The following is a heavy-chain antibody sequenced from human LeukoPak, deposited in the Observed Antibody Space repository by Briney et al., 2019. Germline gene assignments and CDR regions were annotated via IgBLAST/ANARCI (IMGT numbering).Heavy chain of an antibody. D-gene: IGHD2-21*02. CDR1: GGTFSSNA. J-gene: IGHJ4*02. CDR2: IIPIFGTA. Sequence: ASVKVSCKASGGTFSSNAISWVRQAPGQGLEWMGGIIPIFGTANYAQKFQGRVTITADKSTSTAYMELSSLRSEDTAVYYCASLYCGGDCYSCWGQGTLVTVSS. CDR3: ASLYCGGDCYSC. V-gene: IGHV1-69*06.